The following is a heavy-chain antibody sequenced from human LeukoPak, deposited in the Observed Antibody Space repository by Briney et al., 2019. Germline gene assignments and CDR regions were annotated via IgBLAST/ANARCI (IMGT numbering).Heavy chain of an antibody. D-gene: IGHD6-13*01. Sequence: PSETLSLTCSVSGGSMDSYYWSWIRQSPGKGLEWIGYIYYSGSTNYNPSLKSRVTISVDMSKNQFSLKLSSVTAADTAVYYCAREGYSSSWRLFDYWGQGTLVTVSS. CDR2: IYYSGST. J-gene: IGHJ4*02. CDR3: AREGYSSSWRLFDY. V-gene: IGHV4-59*01. CDR1: GGSMDSYY.